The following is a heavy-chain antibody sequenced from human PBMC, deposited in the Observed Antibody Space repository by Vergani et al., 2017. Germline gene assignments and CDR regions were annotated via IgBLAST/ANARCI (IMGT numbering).Heavy chain of an antibody. Sequence: EVQLVESGGGLVKSGGSLRLSCVASGFTFTDAWMSWVRQAPGKGLEWIGHIRNKANSYTTEYAPSVKGRFIISRDDSRNTLYLDVISLETEDTAVYYCTTDLATPSPPDGRDYFDHWGQGTPVTVSS. D-gene: IGHD2-21*01. V-gene: IGHV3-15*05. CDR2: IRNKANSYTT. J-gene: IGHJ4*02. CDR3: TTDLATPSPPDGRDYFDH. CDR1: GFTFTDAW.